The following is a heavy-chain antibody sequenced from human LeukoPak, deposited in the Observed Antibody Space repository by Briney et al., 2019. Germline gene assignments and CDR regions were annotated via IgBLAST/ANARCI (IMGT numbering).Heavy chain of an antibody. V-gene: IGHV3-30-3*01. D-gene: IGHD3-10*01. CDR3: ARDNSGSGSYIQLDY. CDR1: GFTFSSYA. Sequence: GGSLRLSCAASGFTFSSYAMYWVRQDPGKGLEWVAITSSDGGNKYYADSVKGRFTISRDNSKNTLYLQMNSLRTEDTAVYYCARDNSGSGSYIQLDYWGQGTRVTVSS. CDR2: TSSDGGNK. J-gene: IGHJ4*02.